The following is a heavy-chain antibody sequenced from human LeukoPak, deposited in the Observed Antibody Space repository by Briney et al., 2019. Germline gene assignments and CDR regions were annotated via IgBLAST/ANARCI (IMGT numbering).Heavy chain of an antibody. Sequence: SVKVSCKASGGTFSSYAISWVRQAPGQGLEWMGGIIPIFGTANYAQKFQGRVTITTDTSTGTADLEMNSLTFEDTAVYYCATGTNGLYGSNRFQGYFDDWGQGTLVTVLS. CDR2: IIPIFGTA. D-gene: IGHD6-13*01. V-gene: IGHV1-69*05. J-gene: IGHJ4*02. CDR3: ATGTNGLYGSNRFQGYFDD. CDR1: GGTFSSYA.